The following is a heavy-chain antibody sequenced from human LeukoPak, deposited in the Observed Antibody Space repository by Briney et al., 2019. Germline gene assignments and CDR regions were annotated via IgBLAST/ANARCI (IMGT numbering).Heavy chain of an antibody. J-gene: IGHJ6*02. V-gene: IGHV1-8*01. CDR2: MNPNSGNP. Sequence: ASVTVSFTGSGYTFTIYDINWVRQATGQGLEWVGWMNPNSGNPGYAQKFQGRVTMTRNPSISTAYMELSSLRSEDTAVYYCARRRGYSYGRGPMDVWGQGTTVTVSS. CDR1: GYTFTIYD. CDR3: ARRRGYSYGRGPMDV. D-gene: IGHD5-18*01.